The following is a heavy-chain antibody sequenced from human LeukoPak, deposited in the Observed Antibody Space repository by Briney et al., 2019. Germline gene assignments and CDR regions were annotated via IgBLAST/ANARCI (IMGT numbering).Heavy chain of an antibody. D-gene: IGHD3-10*01. V-gene: IGHV1-18*01. CDR3: ARDQVVRITMVRGVIINPYYYGMDV. CDR1: GYTFTSYG. CDR2: ISAYNGNT. J-gene: IGHJ6*02. Sequence: ASVKVSCKASGYTFTSYGISWVRQAPGQGLEWMGWISAYNGNTNYAQKLQGRATMTTDTSTSTAYMELRSLRSDDTAVYYCARDQVVRITMVRGVIINPYYYGMDVWGQGTTVTVSS.